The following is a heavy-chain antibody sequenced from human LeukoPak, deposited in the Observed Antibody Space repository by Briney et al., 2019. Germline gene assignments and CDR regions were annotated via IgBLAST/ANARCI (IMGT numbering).Heavy chain of an antibody. J-gene: IGHJ4*02. D-gene: IGHD2-21*02. CDR2: ISSSSSKT. Sequence: GGSLRLSCAASGITVSPYDMNWIRQAPGKGLEWVSYISSSSSKTYYADSVRGRFTISRDNAKNALYLQMNSLGDEDTAVYYCAVTGYWGQGTLVIVSS. CDR1: GITVSPYD. CDR3: AVTGY. V-gene: IGHV3-48*02.